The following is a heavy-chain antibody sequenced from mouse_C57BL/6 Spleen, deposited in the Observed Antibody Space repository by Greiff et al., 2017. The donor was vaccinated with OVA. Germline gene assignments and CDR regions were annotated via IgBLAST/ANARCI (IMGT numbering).Heavy chain of an antibody. CDR3: ARDIYYYGSSSYWYFDV. Sequence: EVKLQQSGPELVKPGASVKIPCKASGYTFTDYNMDWVKQSHGKSLEWIGDINPNNGGTIYNQKFKGKATLTVDKSSSTAYMELRSLTSEDTAVYYCARDIYYYGSSSYWYFDVWGTGTTVTVSS. CDR2: INPNNGGT. D-gene: IGHD1-1*01. V-gene: IGHV1-18*01. CDR1: GYTFTDYN. J-gene: IGHJ1*03.